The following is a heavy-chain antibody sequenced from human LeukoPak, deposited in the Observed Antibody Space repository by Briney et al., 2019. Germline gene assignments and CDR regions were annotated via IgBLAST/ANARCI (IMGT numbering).Heavy chain of an antibody. J-gene: IGHJ4*02. V-gene: IGHV5-51*01. D-gene: IGHD4-17*01. CDR1: GYSFTNYW. CDR2: IHSADSNT. Sequence: EESLKISCKDSGYSFTNYWIGWVRQMPGKGLEWMGIIHSADSNTKYSPSFQGQVTFSADKSISTAYLQWSGLKASDTAMYYCAGARHGDYRWDYWGQGTLVTVSS. CDR3: AGARHGDYRWDY.